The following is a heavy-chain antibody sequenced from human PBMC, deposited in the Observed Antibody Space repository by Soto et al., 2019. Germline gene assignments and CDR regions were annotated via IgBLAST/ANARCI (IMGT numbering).Heavy chain of an antibody. Sequence: QLQLQESGPGLVKPSETLSLTCTVSGGSISSSSYYWGWIRQPPGKGLEWIGSIYYSGSTYYNPSLKSPVTISVDTSKNPFSLELSSVTAADTAVYYCARHTPAISISDHWGQGTLVTVSS. J-gene: IGHJ4*02. D-gene: IGHD2-15*01. CDR3: ARHTPAISISDH. V-gene: IGHV4-39*01. CDR2: IYYSGST. CDR1: GGSISSSSYY.